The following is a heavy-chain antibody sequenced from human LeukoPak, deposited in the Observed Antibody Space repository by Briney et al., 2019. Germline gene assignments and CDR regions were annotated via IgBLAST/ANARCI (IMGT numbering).Heavy chain of an antibody. Sequence: MSSETLSLTCAVYGGSFSGYYWSWIRQPPGKGLEWIGEINHSASTNYNPSLKSRVTISVDTSKNQFSLKLSSVTAADTAVYYCARRVGAAAGTGYYYCYYYMDVWGKGTTVTVSS. J-gene: IGHJ6*03. D-gene: IGHD6-13*01. V-gene: IGHV4-34*01. CDR3: ARRVGAAAGTGYYYCYYYMDV. CDR2: INHSAST. CDR1: GGSFSGYY.